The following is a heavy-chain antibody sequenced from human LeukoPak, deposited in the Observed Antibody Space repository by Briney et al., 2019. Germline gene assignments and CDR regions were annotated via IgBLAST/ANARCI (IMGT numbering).Heavy chain of an antibody. J-gene: IGHJ3*02. Sequence: PGGSLRLSCAASGFTFSTYWMHWVRQTPGKGLVWVARINTDGSSFSYADSVKGRFIISRDNANNTLYLQMNSLRAEDTAVYYCARDLDTYVLLIAYDTFDSWGQGTMVTVSS. CDR1: GFTFSTYW. V-gene: IGHV3-74*01. CDR3: ARDLDTYVLLIAYDTFDS. CDR2: INTDGSSF. D-gene: IGHD2-21*01.